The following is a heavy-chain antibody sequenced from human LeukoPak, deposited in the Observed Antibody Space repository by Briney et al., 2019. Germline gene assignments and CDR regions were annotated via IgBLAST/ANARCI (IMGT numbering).Heavy chain of an antibody. V-gene: IGHV3-48*02. D-gene: IGHD3-10*01. CDR2: INSRSTTI. CDR1: GFVFSDES. Sequence: GGSLRLSCAASGFVFSDESMNWVRQAPGKGVEGISYINSRSTTIYYADSVKGRFTSSRDNAKNSLYLQMNSLRDEDTAVYFCAKAGAYGAFNTWGQGTLVTVSS. CDR3: AKAGAYGAFNT. J-gene: IGHJ5*02.